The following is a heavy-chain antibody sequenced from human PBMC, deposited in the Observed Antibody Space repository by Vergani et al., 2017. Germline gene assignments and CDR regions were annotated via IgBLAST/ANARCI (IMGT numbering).Heavy chain of an antibody. CDR3: ARMGDRLAVAPDY. Sequence: EVQLVESGGGLIQPGGSLRLSCAASGFTVSSNYMSWVRQAPGKGLEWVSVIYSGGSTYYADSVKGRFTTSRDNSKNTLYLQMNSLRAEDTAVYYCARMGDRLAVAPDYWGQGTLVTVSS. CDR2: IYSGGST. CDR1: GFTVSSNY. V-gene: IGHV3-53*01. D-gene: IGHD6-19*01. J-gene: IGHJ4*02.